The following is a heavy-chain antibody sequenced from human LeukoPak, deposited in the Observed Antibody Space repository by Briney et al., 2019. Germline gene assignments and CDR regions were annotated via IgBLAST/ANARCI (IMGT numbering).Heavy chain of an antibody. Sequence: GGSLRLSCAASGFTFSSYWMSWVRQAPGKGLEWVANIKQDGSEKYYVDSVKGRFTISRDNAKNSLYLQMNSLRAEDTAVYYCGTWGGSDAFDIWGQGTMVTVSS. D-gene: IGHD1-1*01. CDR2: IKQDGSEK. J-gene: IGHJ3*02. CDR1: GFTFSSYW. CDR3: GTWGGSDAFDI. V-gene: IGHV3-7*01.